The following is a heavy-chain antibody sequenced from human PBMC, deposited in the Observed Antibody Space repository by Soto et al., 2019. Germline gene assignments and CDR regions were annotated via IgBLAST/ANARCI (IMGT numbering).Heavy chain of an antibody. CDR1: GGSISSGDYY. CDR3: AREAGSSSYGDWFDP. Sequence: SETLSLTCTVSGGSISSGDYYWSWIRQPPGKGLEWIGYIYYSGSTYYNPSLKSRVTISVDTSKNQFSLKLSSVTAADTAVYYCAREAGSSSYGDWFDPWGQGIQVTVSS. CDR2: IYYSGST. D-gene: IGHD6-6*01. V-gene: IGHV4-30-4*01. J-gene: IGHJ5*02.